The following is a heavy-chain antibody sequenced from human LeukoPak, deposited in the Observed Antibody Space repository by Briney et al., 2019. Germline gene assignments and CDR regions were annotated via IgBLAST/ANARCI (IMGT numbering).Heavy chain of an antibody. V-gene: IGHV4-34*01. CDR3: AREGIIVAGGTWDY. D-gene: IGHD6-13*01. Sequence: SETLSLTCAVYGESFSDYYWSWLRQPHGKGLEWIGETSHSGSTNYNPSLKSRVTISVDTSKKQFSLRLTSVTAADTAVYYCAREGIIVAGGTWDYWGQGTLVTVSS. CDR2: TSHSGST. CDR1: GESFSDYY. J-gene: IGHJ4*02.